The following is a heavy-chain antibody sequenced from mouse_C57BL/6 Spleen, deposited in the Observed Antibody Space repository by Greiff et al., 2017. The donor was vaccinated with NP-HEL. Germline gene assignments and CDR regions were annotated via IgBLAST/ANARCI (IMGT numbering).Heavy chain of an antibody. J-gene: IGHJ3*01. D-gene: IGHD2-3*01. V-gene: IGHV1-50*01. CDR1: GYTFTSYW. Sequence: QVQLQQPGAELVKPGASVKLSCKASGYTFTSYWMQWVKQRPGQGLEWIGEIDPSDSYTNYNQKFKGKATLTVDTSSSTAYMQLSSLTSEDSAVYYCATIYDGPWFAYWGQGTLVTVSA. CDR3: ATIYDGPWFAY. CDR2: IDPSDSYT.